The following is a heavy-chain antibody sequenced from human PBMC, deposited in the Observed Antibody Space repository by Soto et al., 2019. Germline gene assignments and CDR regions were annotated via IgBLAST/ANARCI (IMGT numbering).Heavy chain of an antibody. Sequence: QVRLVQSGAEVKKPGSSVKVSCKASGGTFSSYTISWVRQAPGQGLEWMGRIIPILGIANYAQKFQGRVTITADKSTSTAYMELSSLRSEDTAVYYCARDYDILTGYYDYWGQGTLVTVSS. CDR3: ARDYDILTGYYDY. V-gene: IGHV1-69*08. CDR2: IIPILGIA. J-gene: IGHJ4*02. CDR1: GGTFSSYT. D-gene: IGHD3-9*01.